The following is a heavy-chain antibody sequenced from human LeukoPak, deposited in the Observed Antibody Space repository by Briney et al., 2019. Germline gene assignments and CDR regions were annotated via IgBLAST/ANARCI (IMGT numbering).Heavy chain of an antibody. CDR3: VRDFMGMGGTTAYLHH. CDR1: GFTFSDYS. D-gene: IGHD1-1*01. V-gene: IGHV3-21*01. Sequence: GGSLRLSCAASGFTFSDYSMNWVRQAPGKGLEWVSSISRSSRHVYYGGSVKGRFTISRDNAKNSLFLQMNSLRAEDTAVYYCVRDFMGMGGTTAYLHHWGQGTLVTVSS. J-gene: IGHJ1*01. CDR2: ISRSSRHV.